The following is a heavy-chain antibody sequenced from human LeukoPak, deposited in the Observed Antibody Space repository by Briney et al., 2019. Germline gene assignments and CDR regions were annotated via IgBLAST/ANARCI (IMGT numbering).Heavy chain of an antibody. Sequence: GGSLRLSCAASGFTFSSYAMHWVRQAPGKGLEWVAVISYDGSNKYYADSVKGRFTISRDNSKNTLYLQMNSLRAEDTAVYYCAKDFWDYCGGDCYHFDYWGQGTLVTVSS. CDR2: ISYDGSNK. J-gene: IGHJ4*02. D-gene: IGHD2-21*02. V-gene: IGHV3-30*04. CDR1: GFTFSSYA. CDR3: AKDFWDYCGGDCYHFDY.